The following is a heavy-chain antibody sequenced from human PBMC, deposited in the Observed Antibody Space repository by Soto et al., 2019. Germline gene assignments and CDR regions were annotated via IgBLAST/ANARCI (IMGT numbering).Heavy chain of an antibody. Sequence: QVQLVESGGGVVQPGRSLRLSCAASGFTFSSYGMHWVRQAPGKGLEWVAVISYDGSNKYYADSVKGRFTISRDNSKNTLYLQMNSLRGEDTAVYYCAKVAGSGSSSWYLGKGKGVDYWGQGTLVTVSS. CDR2: ISYDGSNK. CDR1: GFTFSSYG. CDR3: AKVAGSGSSSWYLGKGKGVDY. V-gene: IGHV3-30*18. D-gene: IGHD6-13*01. J-gene: IGHJ4*02.